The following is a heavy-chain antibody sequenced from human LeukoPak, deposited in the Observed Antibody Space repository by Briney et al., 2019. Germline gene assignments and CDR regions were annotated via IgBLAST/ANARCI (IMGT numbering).Heavy chain of an antibody. Sequence: GGSLRLSCAASGFTFTSYAMSWVRQAPGKGLEWVSSIRGSGGNTYYADSVKGRFTISRDNPKNSLYLQMNSLRAEDTAVYYCARDSRRPVVTHPDYWGQGTLVTVSS. CDR3: ARDSRRPVVTHPDY. J-gene: IGHJ4*02. CDR2: IRGSGGNT. CDR1: GFTFTSYA. D-gene: IGHD4-23*01. V-gene: IGHV3-23*01.